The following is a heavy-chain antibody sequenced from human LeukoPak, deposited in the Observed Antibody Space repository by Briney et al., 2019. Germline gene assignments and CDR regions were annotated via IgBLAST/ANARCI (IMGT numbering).Heavy chain of an antibody. J-gene: IGHJ4*02. Sequence: PGGSLRLSCAASGFTLKTYSFNWVRQAPGKGLEWVSYISSDSSSIYHADSVKGRFTISRDNAKNSLYLQMNSLRVEDTAVYYCARDFTVDIVATSDYWGQGTLVTVSS. CDR2: ISSDSSSI. V-gene: IGHV3-48*01. CDR3: ARDFTVDIVATSDY. CDR1: GFTLKTYS. D-gene: IGHD5-12*01.